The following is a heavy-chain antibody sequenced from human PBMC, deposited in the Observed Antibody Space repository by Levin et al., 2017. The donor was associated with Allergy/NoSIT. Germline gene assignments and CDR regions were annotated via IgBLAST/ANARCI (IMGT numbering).Heavy chain of an antibody. V-gene: IGHV3-30*18. Sequence: GEFLKISCAASGFTFSNYGMHWVRQAPGKGLEWVAVISYDGSNKYYADSVKGRFTISRDNSKNTLFLQMNSLRAEDTAVYYCAKDRGSGSSAIDYWGQGTLVTVSS. CDR1: GFTFSNYG. CDR2: ISYDGSNK. J-gene: IGHJ4*02. D-gene: IGHD3-10*01. CDR3: AKDRGSGSSAIDY.